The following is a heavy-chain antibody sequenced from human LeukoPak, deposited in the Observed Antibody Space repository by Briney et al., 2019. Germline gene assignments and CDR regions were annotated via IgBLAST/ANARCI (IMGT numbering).Heavy chain of an antibody. D-gene: IGHD6-19*01. CDR2: ISAYNGNT. CDR3: ARVEVGYSSGWSGGYYFDY. CDR1: GYTFTSYG. V-gene: IGHV1-18*01. J-gene: IGHJ4*02. Sequence: GASVKVSCKASGYTFTSYGISWVRQAPGQGLEWMGWISAYNGNTNYAQKLQGRVTMTTDTSTSTAYMELRSLRSDDTAVYYCARVEVGYSSGWSGGYYFDYWGQGTLVTVSS.